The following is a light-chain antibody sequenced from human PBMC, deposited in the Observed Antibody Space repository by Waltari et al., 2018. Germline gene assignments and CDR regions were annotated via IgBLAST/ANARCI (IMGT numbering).Light chain of an antibody. Sequence: QLVLTQSPSASASLGASVKLTCTLSSGHINNVIAWLQQRPEKGPRYLMKVNSDGSHNKGDEIPDRFSGSSSGAERYLTISSLQSEDEADYFCQTGGHGTRVFGGGTKLTVL. V-gene: IGLV4-69*01. CDR3: QTGGHGTRV. J-gene: IGLJ3*02. CDR1: SGHINNV. CDR2: VNSDGSH.